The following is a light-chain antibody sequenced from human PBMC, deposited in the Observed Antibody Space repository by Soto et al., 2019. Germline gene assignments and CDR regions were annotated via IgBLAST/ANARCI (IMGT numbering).Light chain of an antibody. CDR2: DAS. Sequence: EIVLTQSPAILSLSPGERATLSCRASQSVSSYLAWYQQEPGQAPRLLIYDASNRATGIPARFSGSGSGTDFTLTISSLEPEDFAVYYCQQRSNWPPGGTFGQGTKWISN. V-gene: IGKV3-11*01. CDR3: QQRSNWPPGGT. CDR1: QSVSSY. J-gene: IGKJ1*01.